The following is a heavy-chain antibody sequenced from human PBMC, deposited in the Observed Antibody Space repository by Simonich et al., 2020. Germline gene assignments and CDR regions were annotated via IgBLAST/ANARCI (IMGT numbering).Heavy chain of an antibody. CDR1: GYTFTGYY. CDR3: ASASYGSGSYYDY. V-gene: IGHV1-2*02. J-gene: IGHJ4*02. CDR2: INPNRGGT. Sequence: QVQLVQSGAEVKKPGASVKVSCKASGYTFTGYYMHWVRQAPGQGLEGMGWINPNRGGTNYAQKFQGRVTMTRDTSISTAYMELSRLRSDDTAVYYCASASYGSGSYYDYWGQGTLVTVSS. D-gene: IGHD3-10*01.